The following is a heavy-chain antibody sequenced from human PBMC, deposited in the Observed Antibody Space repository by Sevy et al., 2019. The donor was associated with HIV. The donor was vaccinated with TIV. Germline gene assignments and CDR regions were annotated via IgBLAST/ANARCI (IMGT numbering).Heavy chain of an antibody. Sequence: GGSLRLSCAASGFTFSSYSMNWVRQAPGKGLEWVSSISSSSSYIYYADSVKGRFTISRDNAKKSLYLQMNSLRAEEMAVYYCARAGPVWFGELLSPFYYYYGMDVWGQGTTVTVSS. CDR3: ARAGPVWFGELLSPFYYYYGMDV. D-gene: IGHD3-10*01. V-gene: IGHV3-21*01. CDR2: ISSSSSYI. CDR1: GFTFSSYS. J-gene: IGHJ6*02.